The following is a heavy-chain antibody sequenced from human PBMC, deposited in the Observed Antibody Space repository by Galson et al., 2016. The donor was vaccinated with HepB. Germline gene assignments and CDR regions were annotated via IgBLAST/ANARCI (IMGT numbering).Heavy chain of an antibody. V-gene: IGHV3-21*01. CDR2: IQTGSRYM. CDR3: ARDSSGWSRNY. Sequence: SLRFSCAGSGFVFSDYSMTWVRQAPGKGLEWVSTIQTGSRYMYYPDSLKGRFTVSRDDAKNSLYLQMRSLRAEDTAVYYCARDSSGWSRNYWGQGTLVTVSS. J-gene: IGHJ4*02. CDR1: GFVFSDYS. D-gene: IGHD3-22*01.